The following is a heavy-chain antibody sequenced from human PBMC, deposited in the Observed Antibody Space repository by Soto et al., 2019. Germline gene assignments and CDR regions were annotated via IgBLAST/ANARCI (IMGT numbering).Heavy chain of an antibody. CDR2: IKSKSHGGTT. D-gene: IGHD2-8*02. V-gene: IGHV3-15*01. Sequence: EVQLVESGGGLVKPGGSLRLSCAASGFTFTNAWMSWVRRAPGKGLEWVGHIKSKSHGGTTDYAAPMKGRFTISRDDSKNTLYLQMDSLKTEDTAVYYCATEECTGGGCDVRNAFDSWGQGAMVTVSS. CDR1: GFTFTNAW. CDR3: ATEECTGGGCDVRNAFDS. J-gene: IGHJ3*02.